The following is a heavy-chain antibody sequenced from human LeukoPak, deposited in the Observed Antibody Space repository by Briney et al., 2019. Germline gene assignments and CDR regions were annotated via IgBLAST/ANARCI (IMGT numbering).Heavy chain of an antibody. CDR2: ISAYNGNT. V-gene: IGHV1-18*01. Sequence: GASVKVSCKASGYTFTSYDINWVRQAPGQGLEWMGWISAYNGNTNYAQKLQGRVTMTTDTSTSTAYMELRSLRSDDTAVYYCARDEEQQLVSEYFQHWGQGTLVTVSS. D-gene: IGHD6-13*01. CDR3: ARDEEQQLVSEYFQH. CDR1: GYTFTSYD. J-gene: IGHJ1*01.